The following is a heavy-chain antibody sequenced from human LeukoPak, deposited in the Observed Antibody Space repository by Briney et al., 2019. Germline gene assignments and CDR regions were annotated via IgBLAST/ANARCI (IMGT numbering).Heavy chain of an antibody. CDR1: GFTFSKYW. CDR2: IKQGGRER. CDR3: ARDRISMLPGAFDI. Sequence: GGSMRLSCAPSGFTFSKYWMSWVRQAHGKGLEWVANIKQGGRERYYVDSVKGRVTISRDNAKNSLYLQMNSLRAEDTAVYYCARDRISMLPGAFDIWGQGTMVTVSS. D-gene: IGHD3-10*02. V-gene: IGHV3-7*01. J-gene: IGHJ3*02.